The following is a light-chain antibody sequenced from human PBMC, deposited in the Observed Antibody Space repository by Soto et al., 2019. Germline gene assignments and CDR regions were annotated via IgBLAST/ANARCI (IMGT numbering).Light chain of an antibody. CDR3: HQYNKGTPGT. CDR2: GAS. J-gene: IGKJ2*01. V-gene: IGKV3-15*01. CDR1: QSVSSN. Sequence: EIVMTQSPATLSVSPGERATLSCRASQSVSSNLAWYQQKPGQAPRLLIYGASTRATGIPGRFSGTGSGTEFTLTISSLQSEDFAVYYCHQYNKGTPGTFGQGTKLEIK.